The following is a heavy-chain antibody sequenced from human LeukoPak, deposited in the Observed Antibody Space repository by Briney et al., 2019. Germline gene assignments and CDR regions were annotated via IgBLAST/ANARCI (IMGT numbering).Heavy chain of an antibody. Sequence: GASVKVSCKASGYTFTSYYMHWVRQAPGQGLEWMGIINPSGGSTGYAQKFQGRVTMTRDTSTSTVYMELSSLRSEDTAVYYCARDDTPTTTVVTRLFDYWGQGTLVTVSS. J-gene: IGHJ4*02. CDR1: GYTFTSYY. D-gene: IGHD4-23*01. CDR2: INPSGGST. CDR3: ARDDTPTTTVVTRLFDY. V-gene: IGHV1-46*01.